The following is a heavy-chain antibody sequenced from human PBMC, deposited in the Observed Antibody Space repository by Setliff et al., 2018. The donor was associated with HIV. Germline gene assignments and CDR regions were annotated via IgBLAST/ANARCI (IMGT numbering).Heavy chain of an antibody. CDR2: IYSSGTT. J-gene: IGHJ4*02. Sequence: SETLSLSCFVSGVSISDHYWGWIRQPPGKGLEWIGYIYSSGTTQYNPSLKSRVTISVDTSKNQFSLKLSSVTAADTAVYYCARHSPSDYWGQGTLVTVSS. V-gene: IGHV4-4*09. CDR3: ARHSPSDY. CDR1: GVSISDHY.